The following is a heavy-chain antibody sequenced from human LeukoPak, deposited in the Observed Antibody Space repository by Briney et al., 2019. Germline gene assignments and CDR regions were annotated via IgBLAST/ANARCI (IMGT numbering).Heavy chain of an antibody. Sequence: SETLSLTCTVSGGSISSSSYYWGWIRQPPGKGLEWIGSFYYSGSTYYNPSLKSRVTISVDTSKNQFSLKLSSVTAADTAVYYCATRGDSAYYYDSSGYYPFDYWGQGTLVTVSS. D-gene: IGHD3-22*01. CDR2: FYYSGST. CDR1: GGSISSSSYY. CDR3: ATRGDSAYYYDSSGYYPFDY. J-gene: IGHJ4*02. V-gene: IGHV4-39*01.